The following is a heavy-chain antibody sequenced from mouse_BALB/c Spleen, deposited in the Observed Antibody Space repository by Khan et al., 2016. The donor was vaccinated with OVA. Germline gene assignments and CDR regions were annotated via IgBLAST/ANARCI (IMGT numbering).Heavy chain of an antibody. J-gene: IGHJ4*01. CDR3: ARHQFPLSMDS. CDR1: GFSLTNYA. V-gene: IGHV2-6-2*01. CDR2: IWRDGRT. Sequence: QVQLKQSGPDLVAPSQSLSITCTASGFSLTNYAIHWVRQPPGKGLEWLVVIWRDGRTTYNSALKPRLSISKDNSKSQDFIKINTHQTDDTAMYCCARHQFPLSMDSWGQGISVTVSS.